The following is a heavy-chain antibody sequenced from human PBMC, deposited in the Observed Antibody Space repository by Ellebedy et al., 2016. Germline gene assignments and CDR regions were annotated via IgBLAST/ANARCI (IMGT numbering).Heavy chain of an antibody. CDR2: ISPTSGSTI. J-gene: IGHJ4*02. CDR1: GFTFTSYS. Sequence: GESLKISXAVSGFTFTSYSMKWVRQTPGKGLEWVSYISPTSGSTIYYADSVKGRFTISRDNAKNSVYLQMNSLRAEDTAVYYCARGYDTTMGMYFDYWGQGTLVTVSS. V-gene: IGHV3-48*01. CDR3: ARGYDTTMGMYFDY. D-gene: IGHD5-18*01.